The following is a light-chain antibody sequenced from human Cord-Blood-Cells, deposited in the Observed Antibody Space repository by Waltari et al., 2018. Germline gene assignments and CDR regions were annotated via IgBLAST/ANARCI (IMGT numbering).Light chain of an antibody. CDR1: SSDVGGYNY. Sequence: QSALTHPASVSGSPGQSITISCTGTSSDVGGYNYVSWYHQHPGKAPQLMIYDVSNRPSGVSNRFSGSKSGNTASLTISGLQAEDEADYYCSSYTSSSTWVFGGGTKLTVL. V-gene: IGLV2-14*03. J-gene: IGLJ3*02. CDR2: DVS. CDR3: SSYTSSSTWV.